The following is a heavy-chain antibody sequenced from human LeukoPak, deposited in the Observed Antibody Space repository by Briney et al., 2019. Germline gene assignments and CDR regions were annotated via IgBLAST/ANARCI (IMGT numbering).Heavy chain of an antibody. V-gene: IGHV1-18*01. J-gene: IGHJ4*02. CDR2: ISAYNGNT. D-gene: IGHD1-26*01. CDR1: GYTFTSYG. Sequence: GAPVKVSCKASGYTFTSYGISWVRQAPGQGLEWMGWISAYNGNTNYAQKLQGRVTMTTDTSTSTAYMELRSLRSDDTAVYYCARVADPYSGSYFDYWGQGTLVTVSS. CDR3: ARVADPYSGSYFDY.